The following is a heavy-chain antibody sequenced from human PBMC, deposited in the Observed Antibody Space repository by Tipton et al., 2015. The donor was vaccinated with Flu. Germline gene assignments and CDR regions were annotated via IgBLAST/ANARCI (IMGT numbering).Heavy chain of an antibody. CDR2: IYTSGST. CDR1: GGSISSGSYY. CDR3: ARDQSLRYYYDSSGLWGYYYGMDV. V-gene: IGHV4-61*02. Sequence: TLSLTCTVSGGSISSGSYYWIWIRQPAGKGLEWIGRIYTSGSTNYNPSLKSRVTISVDTSKNQFSLKLSSVTAADTAVYYCARDQSLRYYYDSSGLWGYYYGMDVWGQGTTVTVSS. D-gene: IGHD3-22*01. J-gene: IGHJ6*02.